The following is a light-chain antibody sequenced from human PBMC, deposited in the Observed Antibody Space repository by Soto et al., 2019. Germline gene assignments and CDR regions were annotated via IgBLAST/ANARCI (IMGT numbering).Light chain of an antibody. Sequence: QSALTQPASVSGSPGQSITISCTGTSSDLGGYDYVSWYQQHPGKAPKLMIHDFIIRPSGISNRFSGSKSGNTASLTISGLQAEDEADYYCSSYTRSSPVVFGGGTKLTVL. V-gene: IGLV2-14*01. CDR3: SSYTRSSPVV. CDR1: SSDLGGYDY. J-gene: IGLJ2*01. CDR2: DFI.